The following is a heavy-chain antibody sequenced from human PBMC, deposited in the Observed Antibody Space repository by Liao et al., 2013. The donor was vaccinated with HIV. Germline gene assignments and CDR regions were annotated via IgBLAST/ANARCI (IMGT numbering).Heavy chain of an antibody. J-gene: IGHJ3*02. Sequence: QAQLQQWGAGLLKPSETLSLTCAVSGASFSTYYWTWIRQSPGKGLEWMGHINHRGRTTYNPSLRSRVTISVDTSMDQFSLNLSSVTAADTAVYYCARDLRWFETMGALDIWGQGTKVTVSS. CDR2: INHRGRT. CDR1: GASFSTYY. V-gene: IGHV4-34*01. CDR3: ARDLRWFETMGALDI. D-gene: IGHD3-10*01.